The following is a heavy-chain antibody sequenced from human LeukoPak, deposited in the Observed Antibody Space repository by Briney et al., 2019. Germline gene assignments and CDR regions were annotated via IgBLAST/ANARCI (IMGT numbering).Heavy chain of an antibody. D-gene: IGHD6-13*01. J-gene: IGHJ6*03. CDR3: AREARSHYMDV. Sequence: ASVKVSCKASGYSFTSNVISWVRQAPGQGLEWMGWISAYNGSTNYAQKLQGRVTMTTDTSTRTAYMELRNLRFDDTAVYYCAREARSHYMDVWGKGTTVTVSS. V-gene: IGHV1-18*01. CDR1: GYSFTSNV. CDR2: ISAYNGST.